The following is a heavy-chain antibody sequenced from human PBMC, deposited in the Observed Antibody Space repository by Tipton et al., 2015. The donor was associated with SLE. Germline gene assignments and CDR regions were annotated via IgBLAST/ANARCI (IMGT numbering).Heavy chain of an antibody. J-gene: IGHJ6*02. CDR1: GFTFSGSA. CDR2: IRTKANSYAT. CDR3: TSLSIRDSDSYFYSYGMDV. V-gene: IGHV3-73*01. Sequence: QLVQSGGGLVQPGGSLKLSCAASGFTFSGSAMHWVRQASGKGLEWVGRIRTKANSYATVYAASVKGRFTISRDDSENTAYLQMNSLKTGDTAVYYCTSLSIRDSDSYFYSYGMDVWGQGTTVTVSS. D-gene: IGHD2-15*01.